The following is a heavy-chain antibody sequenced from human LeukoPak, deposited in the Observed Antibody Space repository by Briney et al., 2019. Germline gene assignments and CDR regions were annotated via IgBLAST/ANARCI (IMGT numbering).Heavy chain of an antibody. V-gene: IGHV4-59*11. CDR1: GGSISSHY. CDR3: AREAQGSGPVDY. J-gene: IGHJ4*02. CDR2: IYYSGST. Sequence: SETLSVTSAESGGSISSHYWSWVRQPPGKGLEWIGYIYYSGSTNYNPSLKSRVSISVDTSKNQFSLKLSSVTAADTAVYYCAREAQGSGPVDYWGQGTLVTVSS. D-gene: IGHD2-15*01.